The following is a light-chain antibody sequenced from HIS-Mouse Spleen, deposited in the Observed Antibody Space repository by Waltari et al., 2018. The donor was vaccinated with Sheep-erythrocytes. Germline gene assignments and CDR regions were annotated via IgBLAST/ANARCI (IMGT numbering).Light chain of an antibody. CDR1: QDISNY. V-gene: IGKV1-33*01. CDR2: DAS. CDR3: QQYDNLLT. Sequence: DIQMTQSPSSLSASVGDRVTITCQASQDISNYLNWYQQKPGKAPKPLIYDASNLETGVPSRFSGSRSGTDFTFTISSLQPEDIATYYCQQYDNLLTFGGGTKVEIK. J-gene: IGKJ4*01.